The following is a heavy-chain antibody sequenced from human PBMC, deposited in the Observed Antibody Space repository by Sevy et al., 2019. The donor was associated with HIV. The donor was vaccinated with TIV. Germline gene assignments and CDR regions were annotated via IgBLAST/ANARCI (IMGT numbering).Heavy chain of an antibody. Sequence: SETLPLTCTVSGGSITSSGHYWGWIRQSPGKGLEWIGAVYYVGNSYANPSLTSRVTISADTSQNLFSLSLTSLTAADTAIYYCARVAGGENYDYGIDVWGLGTSVTVSS. CDR1: GGSITSSGHY. CDR2: VYYVGNS. V-gene: IGHV4-39*01. J-gene: IGHJ6*02. CDR3: ARVAGGENYDYGIDV. D-gene: IGHD2-21*01.